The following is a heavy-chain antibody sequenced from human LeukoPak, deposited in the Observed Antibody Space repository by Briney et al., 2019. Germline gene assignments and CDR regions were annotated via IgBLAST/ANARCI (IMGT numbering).Heavy chain of an antibody. J-gene: IGHJ4*02. D-gene: IGHD6-25*01. CDR3: ARDPPRAAWVFDY. Sequence: SGGSLRLSCAASGFTVSSNYMSWVRQAPGKALEWVSAITSGGGTTYYAGSEKGRFTISRDNSKNTLYLQMNSLRAEDTAVYYCARDPPRAAWVFDYWGQGTLVTVSS. CDR2: ITSGGGTT. V-gene: IGHV3-53*01. CDR1: GFTVSSNY.